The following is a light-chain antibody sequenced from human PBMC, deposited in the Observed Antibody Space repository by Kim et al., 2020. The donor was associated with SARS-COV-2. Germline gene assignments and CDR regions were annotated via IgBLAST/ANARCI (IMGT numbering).Light chain of an antibody. V-gene: IGLV2-14*03. CDR3: SSYTNSNTLI. J-gene: IGLJ2*01. CDR2: DVN. CDR1: SNAVSGYNY. Sequence: GQSITISCPGTSNAVSGYNYVSWYQQHPDKAPKVIIYDVNNRPSGVSNRFSGSKSGNTASLTISGLQAEDEADYYCSSYTNSNTLIFGGGTQLTVL.